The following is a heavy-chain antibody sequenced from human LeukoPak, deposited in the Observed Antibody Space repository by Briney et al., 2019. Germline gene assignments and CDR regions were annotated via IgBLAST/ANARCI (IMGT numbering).Heavy chain of an antibody. J-gene: IGHJ5*02. CDR2: INPRGGST. CDR1: GYTFTNYF. Sequence: ASVKVSCKASGYTFTNYFMHWVRQAPGQGLEWMGIINPRGGSTGYAQKFQGRITMTTDMSTRTVYMELSSLESEVTAVYYCARRDCVGDCYSNWFDPWGQGTLVTVSS. CDR3: ARRDCVGDCYSNWFDP. V-gene: IGHV1-46*01. D-gene: IGHD2-21*02.